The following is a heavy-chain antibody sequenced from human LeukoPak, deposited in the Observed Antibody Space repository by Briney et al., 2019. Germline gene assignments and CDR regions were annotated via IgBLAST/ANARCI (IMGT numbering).Heavy chain of an antibody. V-gene: IGHV1-69*05. CDR3: ARDEYYDTLTGYSSLGY. CDR2: TIPIFGTA. Sequence: SVKVSCKASGGTFSSYAISWVRQAPGQGLEWMGRTIPIFGTANYAQKFRGRVTITTDESTSTAYMELSSLRSEDTAVYYCARDEYYDTLTGYSSLGYWGQGTLVTVSS. CDR1: GGTFSSYA. J-gene: IGHJ4*02. D-gene: IGHD3-9*01.